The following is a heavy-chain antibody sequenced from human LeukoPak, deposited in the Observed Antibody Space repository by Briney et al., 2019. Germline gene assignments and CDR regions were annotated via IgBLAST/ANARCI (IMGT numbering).Heavy chain of an antibody. CDR2: INHSGNT. V-gene: IGHV4-34*01. D-gene: IGHD5-12*01. CDR1: GGSFSGYY. J-gene: IGHJ4*02. CDR3: GRGGGQWLRSYYFDY. Sequence: SETLSLTCAVYGGSFSGYYWTWIRQSQGKGLEWIGEINHSGNTNYNPSLKSRVTISVETSKKHFSLTVRSVTAADTAVYYCGRGGGQWLRSYYFDYCGQGALVTVSS.